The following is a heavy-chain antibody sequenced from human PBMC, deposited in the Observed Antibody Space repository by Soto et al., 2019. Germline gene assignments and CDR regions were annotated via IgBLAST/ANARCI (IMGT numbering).Heavy chain of an antibody. V-gene: IGHV4-39*01. D-gene: IGHD3-3*01. CDR2: IYYSGST. J-gene: IGHJ6*02. CDR1: GGSISSSSYY. Sequence: SEILSLTCTVSGGSISSSSYYWGWIRQPPGKGLEWIGSIYYSGSTYYNPSLKSRVTISVDTSKNQFSLKLSSVTAADTAVYYCARHSGSITIFGVVIPDSYYYYGMDVWGQGTTVS. CDR3: ARHSGSITIFGVVIPDSYYYYGMDV.